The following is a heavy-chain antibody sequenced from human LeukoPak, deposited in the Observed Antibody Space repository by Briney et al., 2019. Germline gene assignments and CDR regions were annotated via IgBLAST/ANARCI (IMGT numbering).Heavy chain of an antibody. CDR1: GGSITFGSYY. J-gene: IGHJ4*02. V-gene: IGHV4-61*02. CDR2: IYTSGRT. D-gene: IGHD3-22*01. Sequence: PSETLSLTCTVSGGSITFGSYYWTWLRQPAGKGLEWIGRIYTSGRTFYNPSLKSRVTISMDTSMNQFSLRLNSVTAADTAVYYCARARVSPASFDDWGQGTLVTVSS. CDR3: ARARVSPASFDD.